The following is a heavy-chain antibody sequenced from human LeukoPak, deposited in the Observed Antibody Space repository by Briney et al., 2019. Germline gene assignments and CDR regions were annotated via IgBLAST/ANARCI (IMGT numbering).Heavy chain of an antibody. CDR1: GGSISSSSYY. CDR2: IYYSGST. Sequence: SETLSLTCTVSGGSISSSSYYWGWIRQPPGKGLEWIGSIYYSGSTYYNPSLKSRVTISADTSKNQFSLKLNSVTAADTAVYYCARDRYSSSGPYYFDYWGQGTLVTVSS. J-gene: IGHJ4*02. CDR3: ARDRYSSSGPYYFDY. V-gene: IGHV4-39*07. D-gene: IGHD6-13*01.